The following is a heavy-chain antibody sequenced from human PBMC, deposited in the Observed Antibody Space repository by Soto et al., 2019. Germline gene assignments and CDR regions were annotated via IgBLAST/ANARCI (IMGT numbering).Heavy chain of an antibody. CDR2: IIPIFGTA. CDR3: ARDRDMYYYDSSGYYSTAFDI. CDR1: GGTFSSYA. Sequence: QVQLVQSGAEVKKPGSSVKVSCKASGGTFSSYAIGWVRQAPGQGLEWMGGIIPIFGTANYAQKFQGRVTITADESTSTAYMELSSLRSEDTAVYYCARDRDMYYYDSSGYYSTAFDIWGQGTMVTVSS. V-gene: IGHV1-69*12. D-gene: IGHD3-22*01. J-gene: IGHJ3*02.